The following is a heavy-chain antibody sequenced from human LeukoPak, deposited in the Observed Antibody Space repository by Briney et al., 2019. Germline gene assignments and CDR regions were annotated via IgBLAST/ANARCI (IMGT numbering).Heavy chain of an antibody. CDR2: IWYDGSNK. Sequence: PGGSLRLSCAASGFTFRSYGRHWVRQAPGKGLEWVAVIWYDGSNKYYADSVKGRFTISGDNSRNTLDLQMNSLRAEDTAVYYCARDQGSNSNYGMDVWGQGTTVTVSS. V-gene: IGHV3-33*01. CDR3: ARDQGSNSNYGMDV. J-gene: IGHJ6*02. CDR1: GFTFRSYG. D-gene: IGHD6-13*01.